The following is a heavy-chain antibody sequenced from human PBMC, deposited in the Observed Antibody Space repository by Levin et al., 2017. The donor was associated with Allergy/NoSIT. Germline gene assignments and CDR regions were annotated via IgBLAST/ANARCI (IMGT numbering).Heavy chain of an antibody. CDR2: ISSSSSYI. CDR1: GFTFSSYS. V-gene: IGHV3-21*01. Sequence: PGGSLRLSCAASGFTFSSYSMNWVRQAPGKGLEWVSSISSSSSYIYYADSVKGRFTISRDNAKNSLYLQMNSLRAEDTAVYYCAREPGALGYYYYYGMDVWGQGTTVTVSS. J-gene: IGHJ6*02. CDR3: AREPGALGYYYYYGMDV. D-gene: IGHD3-10*01.